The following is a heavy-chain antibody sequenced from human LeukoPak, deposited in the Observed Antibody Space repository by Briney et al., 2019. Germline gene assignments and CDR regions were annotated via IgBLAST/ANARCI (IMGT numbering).Heavy chain of an antibody. CDR1: GFTFSSYS. V-gene: IGHV3-21*01. J-gene: IGHJ4*02. Sequence: GGSLRLSCAVSGFTFSSYSMSWVRQAPGKGLEWVSSISSSGTYKYYADSVKGRFTISRDNAKNSLYLQMNSLRDEDTAVYYCARESSIDYWGQGTLVTVSS. CDR3: ARESSIDY. CDR2: ISSSGTYK.